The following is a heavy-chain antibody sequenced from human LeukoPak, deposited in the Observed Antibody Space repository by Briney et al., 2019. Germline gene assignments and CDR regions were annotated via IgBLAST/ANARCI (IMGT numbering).Heavy chain of an antibody. CDR1: GGSISSHY. Sequence: PLETLSLTCTVSGGSISSHYWSWIRQPPGKGLEWIAYIYYTGTSNYNPSLKSRVTISVDTSKNQISLRLSSVTAADTAVYYCARQGIDAFDIWGQGTLVTVSS. CDR2: IYYTGTS. J-gene: IGHJ3*02. CDR3: ARQGIDAFDI. V-gene: IGHV4-59*08.